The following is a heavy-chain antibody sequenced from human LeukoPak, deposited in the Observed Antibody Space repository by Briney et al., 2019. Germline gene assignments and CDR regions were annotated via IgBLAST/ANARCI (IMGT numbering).Heavy chain of an antibody. D-gene: IGHD3-3*01. CDR3: ARLGVVTPHP. Sequence: SETLALTCAVSGGSISSTNWWSWVRQPPGKGLEWIGEIYHTGSSNYNPSLKSRVTISVDTSKNQFSLKLSSVTAADTAVYYCARLGVVTPHPWGQGTLVAVSS. CDR1: GGSISSTNW. V-gene: IGHV4-4*02. J-gene: IGHJ5*02. CDR2: IYHTGSS.